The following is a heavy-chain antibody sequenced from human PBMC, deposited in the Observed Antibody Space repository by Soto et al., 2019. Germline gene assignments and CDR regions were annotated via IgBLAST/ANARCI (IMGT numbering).Heavy chain of an antibody. Sequence: SETLSLTCTVSGGSISSYYWSWIRQPPGKGLEWIGYIYYSGSTNYNPSPKSRVTISVDTSKNQFSLKLSSVTAADTAVYYCARESVYYDILTGPFYYYYGMDVWGQGTTVTVSS. D-gene: IGHD3-9*01. V-gene: IGHV4-59*01. CDR3: ARESVYYDILTGPFYYYYGMDV. CDR2: IYYSGST. CDR1: GGSISSYY. J-gene: IGHJ6*02.